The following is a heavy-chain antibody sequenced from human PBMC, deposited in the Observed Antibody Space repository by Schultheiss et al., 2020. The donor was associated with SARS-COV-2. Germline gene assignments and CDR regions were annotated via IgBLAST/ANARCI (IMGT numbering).Heavy chain of an antibody. CDR1: GGSISSGSYY. CDR3: ARGPRYSYGWRNYYGMDV. CDR2: IYYSGST. Sequence: SETLSLTCTVSGGSISSGSYYWSWIRQHPGKGLEWIGYIYYSGSTNYNPSLKSRVTISVDTSKNQFSLKLSSVTAADTAVYYCARGPRYSYGWRNYYGMDVWGQGTTVTVSS. V-gene: IGHV4-31*03. D-gene: IGHD5-18*01. J-gene: IGHJ6*02.